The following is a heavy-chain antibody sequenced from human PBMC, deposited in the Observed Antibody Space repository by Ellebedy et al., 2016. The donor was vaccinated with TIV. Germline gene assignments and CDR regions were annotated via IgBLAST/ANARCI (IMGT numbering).Heavy chain of an antibody. Sequence: MPSETLSLTCAVYGGSFSGYYWSWIHQPPGKGLEWIGEINHSGGTSYNPSLKSRVTISVDTSKKQLSLKLRSVTAADTAVYYCAALGQWQVDTGGYWGQGTLVIVSS. D-gene: IGHD6-19*01. CDR3: AALGQWQVDTGGY. CDR2: INHSGGT. J-gene: IGHJ4*02. V-gene: IGHV4-34*01. CDR1: GGSFSGYY.